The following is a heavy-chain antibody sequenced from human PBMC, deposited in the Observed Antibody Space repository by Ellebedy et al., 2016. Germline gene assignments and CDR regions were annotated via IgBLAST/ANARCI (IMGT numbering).Heavy chain of an antibody. V-gene: IGHV1-24*01. CDR3: ATSDSSGYCYNY. D-gene: IGHD3-22*01. J-gene: IGHJ4*02. Sequence: KFQGRVTMTEDTSTDTAYMELSNLRSEDTAVYYCATSDSSGYCYNYWGQGTLVTVSS.